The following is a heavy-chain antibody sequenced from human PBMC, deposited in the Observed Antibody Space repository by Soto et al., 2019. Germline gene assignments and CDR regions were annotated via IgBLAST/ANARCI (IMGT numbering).Heavy chain of an antibody. V-gene: IGHV1-18*01. CDR3: ARDPPKIASAGREDY. Sequence: QVQLVQSGAEVKKPGASVKVSCTASGYTFTSYGISWVRQAPGQGLEWMGWISAYNGNTNYAQKLQGRVTMTTDTATSTAYMELRSVRSDDTAVYYCARDPPKIASAGREDYWGQGTLVTVSS. CDR2: ISAYNGNT. CDR1: GYTFTSYG. D-gene: IGHD6-13*01. J-gene: IGHJ4*02.